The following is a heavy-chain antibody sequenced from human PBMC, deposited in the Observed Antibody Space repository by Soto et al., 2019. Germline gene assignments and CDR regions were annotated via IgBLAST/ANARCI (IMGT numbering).Heavy chain of an antibody. J-gene: IGHJ4*02. D-gene: IGHD5-18*01. V-gene: IGHV3-30-3*01. Sequence: QVQLVESGGGVVQPGRSLRLSCAASGFTFSSYAMHWVRQAPGKGLEWVAVISYDGSNKYYADSVKGRFTISRDNSKNTLYLQMNSLRAEDTAVYYCARGGPYSYALYYFDYWGQGTLVTVSS. CDR3: ARGGPYSYALYYFDY. CDR2: ISYDGSNK. CDR1: GFTFSSYA.